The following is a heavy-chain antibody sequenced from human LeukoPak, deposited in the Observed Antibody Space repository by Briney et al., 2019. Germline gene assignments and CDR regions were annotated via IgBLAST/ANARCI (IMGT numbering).Heavy chain of an antibody. D-gene: IGHD6-6*01. V-gene: IGHV4-34*01. Sequence: SETLSLTCTVSGGSISSYYWSWIRQPPGKGLEWIGEINHSGSTNYNPSLKSRVTISVDTSKNQFSLKLSSVTAADTAVYYCARVRSGSSYYFDYWGQGTLVTVSS. CDR3: ARVRSGSSYYFDY. CDR1: GGSISSYY. CDR2: INHSGST. J-gene: IGHJ4*02.